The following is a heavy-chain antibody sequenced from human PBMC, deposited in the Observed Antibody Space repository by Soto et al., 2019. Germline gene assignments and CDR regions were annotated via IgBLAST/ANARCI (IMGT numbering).Heavy chain of an antibody. D-gene: IGHD6-6*01. CDR3: ARLRGSSFIPTYYMDV. J-gene: IGHJ6*03. CDR2: IYYSGST. V-gene: IGHV4-39*01. Sequence: SETLSLTCTVSGGSISSSSYYWGWIRQPPGKGLEWIGSIYYSGSTYYNPSLKSRVTISVDTSKNQFSLKLSSVTAADTAVYYCARLRGSSFIPTYYMDVWGKGTTVTVSS. CDR1: GGSISSSSYY.